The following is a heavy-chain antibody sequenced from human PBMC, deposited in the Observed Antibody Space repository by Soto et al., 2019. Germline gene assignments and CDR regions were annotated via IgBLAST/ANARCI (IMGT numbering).Heavy chain of an antibody. J-gene: IGHJ6*02. CDR3: ARGKGMEENYYYYGMDV. CDR1: GYTFRTYA. Sequence: KVSGEACGYTFRTYALHWVRQAPGQGLEWMGWINGGNGHTRYSQKFKDRVTISRDTPASTAYMELSGLRSEDTAVYYCARGKGMEENYYYYGMDVWGQGTTVTVSS. D-gene: IGHD1-1*01. V-gene: IGHV1-3*01. CDR2: INGGNGHT.